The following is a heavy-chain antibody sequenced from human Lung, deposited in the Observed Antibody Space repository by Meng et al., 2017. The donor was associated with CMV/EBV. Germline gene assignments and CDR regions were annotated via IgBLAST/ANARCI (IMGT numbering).Heavy chain of an antibody. CDR1: GLTFSSYE. J-gene: IGHJ4*02. CDR3: GTFDY. Sequence: SLKISCKASGLTFSSYEMIWVRQAPGRGLEWVSYIFRSGTTKSYADAVKGRFTISRDNAKNSLYLQMNSLRAEDTAVYYCGTFDYWGRGTSVTSSS. V-gene: IGHV3-48*03. CDR2: IFRSGTTK.